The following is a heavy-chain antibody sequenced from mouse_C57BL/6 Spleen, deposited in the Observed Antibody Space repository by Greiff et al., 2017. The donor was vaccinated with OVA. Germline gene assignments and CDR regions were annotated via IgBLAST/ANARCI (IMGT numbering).Heavy chain of an antibody. D-gene: IGHD1-1*01. CDR2: ISSGSSTI. Sequence: DVKLVESGGGLVKPGGSLKLSCAASGFTFSDYGMHWVRQAPEKGLEWVAYISSGSSTIYYADTVKGRFTISRDNAKNTLFLQMTSLRSEDTAMYYCAKIYYYGSSWAMDYWGQGTSVTVSS. CDR1: GFTFSDYG. V-gene: IGHV5-17*01. CDR3: AKIYYYGSSWAMDY. J-gene: IGHJ4*01.